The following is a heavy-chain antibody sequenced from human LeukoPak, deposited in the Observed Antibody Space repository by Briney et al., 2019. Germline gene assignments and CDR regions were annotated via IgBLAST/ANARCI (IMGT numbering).Heavy chain of an antibody. CDR3: ARGPRKIHYYDSSGYYDY. CDR2: IYYSGST. J-gene: IGHJ4*02. Sequence: SETLSLTCTVSGGSISSYYWSWIRQPPGKGLEWIGYIYYSGSTNDNPSLKSRVTISVDTSKNQFSLKLSSVTAADTAVYYCARGPRKIHYYDSSGYYDYWGQGTLVTVSS. V-gene: IGHV4-59*01. D-gene: IGHD3-22*01. CDR1: GGSISSYY.